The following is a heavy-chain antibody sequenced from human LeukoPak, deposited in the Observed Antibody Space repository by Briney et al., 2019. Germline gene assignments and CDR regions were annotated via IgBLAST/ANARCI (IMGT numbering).Heavy chain of an antibody. V-gene: IGHV3-66*01. CDR2: IHSDGST. Sequence: GGSLRPSCAASGFTFSSNYMNWVRQAPGKGLEWVSVIHSDGSTYYADSVMGRFTISRDNSKNTLYLQMNSLRAEDTAVYYCAIATSWMGQLGYWGQGTLVTVSS. CDR3: AIATSWMGQLGY. CDR1: GFTFSSNY. J-gene: IGHJ4*02. D-gene: IGHD2-2*01.